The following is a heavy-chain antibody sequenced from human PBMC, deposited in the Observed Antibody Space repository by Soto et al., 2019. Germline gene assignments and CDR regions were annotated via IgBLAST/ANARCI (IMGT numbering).Heavy chain of an antibody. CDR1: GFSLSTTGVG. Sequence: SGPTLVNPTQTLTLTCTFSGFSLSTTGVGVSWIRQPPGKALEWLALTYWHDDKRYSPSLKGRLTITKDTSKNQVVLTMTNMDPVDTATYYCAHRGGAAVGLYYFDYWGQGALVTVSS. CDR3: AHRGGAAVGLYYFDY. CDR2: TYWHDDK. J-gene: IGHJ4*02. D-gene: IGHD6-13*01. V-gene: IGHV2-5*01.